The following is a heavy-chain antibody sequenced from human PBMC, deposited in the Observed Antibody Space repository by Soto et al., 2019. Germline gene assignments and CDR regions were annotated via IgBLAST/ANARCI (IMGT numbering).Heavy chain of an antibody. CDR3: ARGLRGNSFYGMDV. J-gene: IGHJ6*02. CDR2: IWYDGSNK. CDR1: GFTFSLYG. D-gene: IGHD3-16*01. Sequence: QVQLVESGGGVVQPGRSLRLSCAASGFTFSLYGMHWVRQAPGKGLEWVAVIWYDGSNKFYADSVKGRFTISRDNSKNTLYLQMHSLRDEDTAVYYCARGLRGNSFYGMDVWGQGTTVIVS. V-gene: IGHV3-33*01.